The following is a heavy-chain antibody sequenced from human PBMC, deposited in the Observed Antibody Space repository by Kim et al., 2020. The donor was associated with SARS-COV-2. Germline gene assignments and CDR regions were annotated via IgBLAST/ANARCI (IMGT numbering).Heavy chain of an antibody. D-gene: IGHD3-10*01. J-gene: IGHJ1*01. Sequence: GGSLRLSCAASGFTFNNAWMSWVRQAPGKGLEWVGRIKSKPDGGTTDYATPVKGRFTISRDDSKNTLDLQMNNLETEDTAVYFCTSDLTGPGENWLRGPVEHWGQGTLVTVSS. CDR1: GFTFNNAW. V-gene: IGHV3-15*01. CDR2: IKSKPDGGTT. CDR3: TSDLTGPGENWLRGPVEH.